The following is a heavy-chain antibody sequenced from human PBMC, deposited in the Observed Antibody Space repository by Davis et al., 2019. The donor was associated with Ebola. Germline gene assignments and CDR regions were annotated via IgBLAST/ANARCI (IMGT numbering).Heavy chain of an antibody. Sequence: WGSLRLSCKGSGYSFTSYWIGWVRQLPGKGLEWMGIIYPGDSDTRYSPSFQGQVTISADKSISTAYLRWSSLKASDTAMYYCARFRSRNYYYYGMDVWGQGTTVTVSS. J-gene: IGHJ6*02. CDR1: GYSFTSYW. D-gene: IGHD1-14*01. V-gene: IGHV5-51*01. CDR3: ARFRSRNYYYYGMDV. CDR2: IYPGDSDT.